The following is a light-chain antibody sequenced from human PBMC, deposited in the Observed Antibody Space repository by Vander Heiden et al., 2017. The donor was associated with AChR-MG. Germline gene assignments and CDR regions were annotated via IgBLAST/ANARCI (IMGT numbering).Light chain of an antibody. CDR1: RLRSYN. Sequence: SPELNKDPAVPVALGQTVRITCQGDRLRSYNASGYQQKPGQAHVLVSDVNNNRPSGIPDRFSCSSSGNTASLTITGAQAEDEADDDGNSRDSSGNHLEGFGGGTKLTVL. CDR3: NSRDSSGNHLEG. CDR2: VNN. V-gene: IGLV3-19*01. J-gene: IGLJ3*02.